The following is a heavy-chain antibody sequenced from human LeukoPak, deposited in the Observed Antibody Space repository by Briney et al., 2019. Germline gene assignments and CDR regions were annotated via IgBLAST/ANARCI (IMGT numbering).Heavy chain of an antibody. J-gene: IGHJ4*02. CDR2: IYYSGST. D-gene: IGHD6-6*01. Sequence: PSETLSLTCTVSGGSISSHYWSWIRQPPGKGLEWIGYIYYSGSTNYNPSLKGRVTISVDTSKNQFSLKLSSVTAADTAVYYCAAIAARLQFDYWGQGTLVTVSS. CDR1: GGSISSHY. V-gene: IGHV4-59*11. CDR3: AAIAARLQFDY.